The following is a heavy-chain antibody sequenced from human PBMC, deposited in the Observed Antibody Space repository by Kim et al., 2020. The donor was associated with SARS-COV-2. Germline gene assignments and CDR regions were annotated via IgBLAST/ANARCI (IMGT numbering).Heavy chain of an antibody. J-gene: IGHJ6*02. V-gene: IGHV3-33*05. CDR2: ISHDGSKR. D-gene: IGHD6-25*01. CDR1: GFTFRTYG. CDR3: ARAGFYGIDV. Sequence: GGSLRLSCAASGFTFRTYGVHWVRQAPGKGLEWVAVISHDGSKRDFATSVEGRSTISRDNSKNTVYLQLSNLRAEDTAIYYCARAGFYGIDVWGQGTTV.